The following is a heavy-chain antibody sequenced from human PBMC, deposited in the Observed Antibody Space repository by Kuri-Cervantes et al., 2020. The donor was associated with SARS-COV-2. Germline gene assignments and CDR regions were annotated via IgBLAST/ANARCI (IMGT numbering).Heavy chain of an antibody. Sequence: SETLSFTCTVSGGSISSSSYYWGWIRQPPGKGLEWIGSIYYSGSTYYNPSLKSRVTISVDTSKNQFSLKLSSVTAADTAVYYCARHIAAATWGEVLSAFDIWGQGTMVTVSS. D-gene: IGHD6-13*01. V-gene: IGHV4-39*01. CDR1: GGSISSSSYY. CDR2: IYYSGST. J-gene: IGHJ3*02. CDR3: ARHIAAATWGEVLSAFDI.